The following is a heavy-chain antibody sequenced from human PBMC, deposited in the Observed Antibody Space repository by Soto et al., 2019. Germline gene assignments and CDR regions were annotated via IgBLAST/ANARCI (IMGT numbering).Heavy chain of an antibody. CDR1: GGTFSSYA. CDR3: ARETRTEDCGGTCFDY. V-gene: IGHV1-69*13. J-gene: IGHJ4*02. D-gene: IGHD4-17*01. CDR2: IIPIFGTA. Sequence: SVKVSCKASGGTFSSYAISWVRQAPGQGLEWMGGIIPIFGTANYAQKFQGRVTITADGSTSTAYMELSSLRSEDTAVYYCARETRTEDCGGTCFDYWGQGTLVTVSS.